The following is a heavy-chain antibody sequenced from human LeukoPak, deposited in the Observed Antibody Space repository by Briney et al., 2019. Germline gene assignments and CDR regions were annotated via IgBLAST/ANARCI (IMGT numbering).Heavy chain of an antibody. V-gene: IGHV1-2*02. CDR3: ARAGVWDYSDSSGYHNAAFDI. D-gene: IGHD3-22*01. CDR2: INPSSGGT. CDR1: GYTFTDYY. J-gene: IGHJ3*02. Sequence: ASVKVSCKASGYTFTDYYMHWVRQAPGQGLEWMGWINPSSGGTNYAQKFQGRVTVTRDTSISTAYMDLSRRRPDDTAVYYCARAGVWDYSDSSGYHNAAFDIWGQGTMVTVSS.